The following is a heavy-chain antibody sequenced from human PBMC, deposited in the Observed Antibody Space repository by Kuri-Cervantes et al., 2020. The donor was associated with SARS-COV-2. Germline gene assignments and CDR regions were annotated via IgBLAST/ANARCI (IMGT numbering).Heavy chain of an antibody. J-gene: IGHJ4*01. D-gene: IGHD5/OR15-5a*01. V-gene: IGHV4-39*01. CDR3: AKSGLGVSYYFDS. CDR2: VYYSGRT. CDR1: GGSIRGSSYY. Sequence: GSLRLSCTVSGGSIRGSSYYWGWFRQSPGKRLQWIGNVYYSGRTYYDPSLKSRVTISVDTSRSQFSLRLSSLTAADTAVYYCAKSGLGVSYYFDSWGHGTLVTVSS.